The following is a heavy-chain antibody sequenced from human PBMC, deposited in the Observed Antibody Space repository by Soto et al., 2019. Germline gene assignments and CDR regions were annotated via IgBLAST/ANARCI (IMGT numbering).Heavy chain of an antibody. CDR2: MTGSGGDI. CDR3: AKDAVYGDGLWLAAN. Sequence: GGSLRLSCAASGFTFSIYAMMWVRQSPGKGQEWVAGMTGSGGDIRYADSVKGRFTISKDNSKNTLYLQMNSLRAEDTAMYYCAKDAVYGDGLWLAANWGQGTLVTVSS. J-gene: IGHJ4*02. D-gene: IGHD2-21*02. V-gene: IGHV3-23*01. CDR1: GFTFSIYA.